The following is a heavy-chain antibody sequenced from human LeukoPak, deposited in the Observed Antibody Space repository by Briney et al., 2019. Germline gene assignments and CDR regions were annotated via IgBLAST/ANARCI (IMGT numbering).Heavy chain of an antibody. Sequence: SETLSLTCAVYGGSFSGYYWSWIRQPPGKGLEWIGEINHSGSTNYNPSLKSRVTISVDTSKNQFSLELSSVTAADTAVYYCARGSNKDAFDIWGQGTMVTVSS. CDR1: GGSFSGYY. CDR2: INHSGST. V-gene: IGHV4-34*01. CDR3: ARGSNKDAFDI. D-gene: IGHD2/OR15-2a*01. J-gene: IGHJ3*02.